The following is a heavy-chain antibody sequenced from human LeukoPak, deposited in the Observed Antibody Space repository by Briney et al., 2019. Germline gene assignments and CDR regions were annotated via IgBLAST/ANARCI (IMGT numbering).Heavy chain of an antibody. Sequence: SETLSLTSAVSGGSISSSNWWSWVRQPPGKGLEWIREIYHSGSTNYNPSLKSRVTISVDKSKNQFSQKLSSVTAADTAVYYCARDHGYSRYDWGGGFDYWGQGTLVTVSS. D-gene: IGHD5-12*01. CDR1: GGSISSSNW. CDR3: ARDHGYSRYDWGGGFDY. CDR2: IYHSGST. V-gene: IGHV4-4*02. J-gene: IGHJ4*02.